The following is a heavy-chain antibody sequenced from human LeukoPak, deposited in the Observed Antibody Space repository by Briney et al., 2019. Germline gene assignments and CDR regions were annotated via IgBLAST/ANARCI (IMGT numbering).Heavy chain of an antibody. CDR1: GFPFSSYA. CDR2: IHGDGDNI. J-gene: IGHJ5*02. D-gene: IGHD1-26*01. Sequence: GGSLRLTCAASGFPFSSYAMYWVRQAPGKGLVWVARIHGDGDNISYADSVRGRFTISRDNAKDTLYLHMNSLRPEDTAVYYCARAQVGAPTDLWGQGTLVTVSS. V-gene: IGHV3-74*01. CDR3: ARAQVGAPTDL.